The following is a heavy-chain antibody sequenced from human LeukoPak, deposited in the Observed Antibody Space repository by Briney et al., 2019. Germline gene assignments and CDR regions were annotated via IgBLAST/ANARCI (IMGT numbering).Heavy chain of an antibody. D-gene: IGHD3-3*01. Sequence: ASVKVSCKASGYTFTSYGISWVRQAPGQGLEWMGWISAYNGNTNYAQKLQGRVTMTTDTSTSTAYMELRSLRSDDTAVYYCARRGDDFWSGYYSYYYYYYYMDVWGEGTTVTVSS. J-gene: IGHJ6*03. CDR2: ISAYNGNT. CDR1: GYTFTSYG. CDR3: ARRGDDFWSGYYSYYYYYYYMDV. V-gene: IGHV1-18*01.